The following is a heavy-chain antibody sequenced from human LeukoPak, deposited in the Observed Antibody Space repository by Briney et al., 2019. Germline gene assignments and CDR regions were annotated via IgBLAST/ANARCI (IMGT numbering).Heavy chain of an antibody. CDR2: IKQDGSEK. Sequence: GGSLRLSCAVSGFTSSSYWMSWVRQAPGKGLEWVANIKQDGSEKYYVDSVKGRFTISRDNAKNSLYLQMNSLRAEDTAAYYCARAPYCIGGSCRFDYWGQGTLVTVSS. J-gene: IGHJ4*02. CDR3: ARAPYCIGGSCRFDY. V-gene: IGHV3-7*03. CDR1: GFTSSSYW. D-gene: IGHD2-15*01.